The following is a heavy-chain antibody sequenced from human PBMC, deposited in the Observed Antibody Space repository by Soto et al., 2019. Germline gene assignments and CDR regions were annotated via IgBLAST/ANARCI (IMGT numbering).Heavy chain of an antibody. Sequence: EVQLVESGGGLVQPGGSLRLSCAASGFTVSSNYMSWVRQAPGKGLEWVSVIYSGGSTYYADSVKGRFTISRDNSKNTLYLQMNSLRAEDTAVYYCARDGGGDDSGDYSDYWGQGTLVTVSS. CDR3: ARDGGGDDSGDYSDY. V-gene: IGHV3-66*01. CDR1: GFTVSSNY. D-gene: IGHD4-17*01. CDR2: IYSGGST. J-gene: IGHJ4*02.